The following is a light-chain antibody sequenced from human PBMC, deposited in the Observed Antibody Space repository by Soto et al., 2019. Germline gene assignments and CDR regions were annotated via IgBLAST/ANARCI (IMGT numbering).Light chain of an antibody. CDR1: TNDIGGYNY. V-gene: IGLV2-14*01. J-gene: IGLJ3*02. CDR3: FSYTISATLV. CDR2: EVR. Sequence: QSVLTQPASVSGSHGQSITISCSGSTNDIGGYNYVSWYQHHPGKVPKVIIYEVRNRPSGVSNRFSGSKSGNTASLTISGLQADDEADYYCFSYTISATLVFGGGTKVTVL.